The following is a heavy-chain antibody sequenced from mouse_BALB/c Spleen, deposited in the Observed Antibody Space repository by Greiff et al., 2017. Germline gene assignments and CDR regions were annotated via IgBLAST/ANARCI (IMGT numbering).Heavy chain of an antibody. CDR3: ARYLIYDGYYGAMDY. Sequence: QVQLKQSGAELVRPGSSVKISCKASGYAFSSYWMNWVKQRPGQGLEWIGQIYPGDGDTNYNGKFKGKATLTADKSSSTAYMQLSSLTSEDSAVYFCARYLIYDGYYGAMDYWGQGTSVTVSS. CDR1: GYAFSSYW. CDR2: IYPGDGDT. D-gene: IGHD2-3*01. J-gene: IGHJ4*01. V-gene: IGHV1-80*01.